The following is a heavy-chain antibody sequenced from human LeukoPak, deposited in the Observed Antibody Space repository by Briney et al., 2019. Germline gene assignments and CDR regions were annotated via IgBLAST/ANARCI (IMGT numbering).Heavy chain of an antibody. CDR2: IYYSGST. D-gene: IGHD4-17*01. J-gene: IGHJ4*02. V-gene: IGHV4-59*08. CDR1: GGSISSYY. CDR3: ARRAVLTRDYGDYVDYFDY. Sequence: PSETLSLTCTVSGGSISSYYWSWIRQPPGKGLEWIGYIYYSGSTNYNPSLKSRVTISVDTSKNQFSLKLSSVTAADTAVYYCARRAVLTRDYGDYVDYFDYWGQGTLVTVSS.